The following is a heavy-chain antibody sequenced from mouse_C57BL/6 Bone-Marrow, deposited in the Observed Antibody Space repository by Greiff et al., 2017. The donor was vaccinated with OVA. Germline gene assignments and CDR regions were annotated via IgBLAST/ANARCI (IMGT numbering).Heavy chain of an antibody. J-gene: IGHJ2*01. D-gene: IGHD1-1*01. CDR1: GFNIKDDY. V-gene: IGHV14-4*01. CDR2: IDPENGDT. Sequence: VQLQQSGAELVRPGASVKLSCTASGFNIKDDYMHWVKQRPEQGLEWIGWIDPENGDTEYASKFQGKATITADTSSNTAYLQLSSLTSEDTAVYYCTSITTVVADYWGQGTTLTGSS. CDR3: TSITTVVADY.